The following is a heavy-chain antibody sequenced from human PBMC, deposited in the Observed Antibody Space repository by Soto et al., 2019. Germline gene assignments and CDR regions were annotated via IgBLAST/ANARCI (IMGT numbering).Heavy chain of an antibody. V-gene: IGHV1-3*01. J-gene: IGHJ3*02. CDR3: ARHKFTMVGGVIITPFRVNAFDI. D-gene: IGHD3-10*01. CDR1: GYTFTNYA. CDR2: TNAGNRNT. Sequence: ASVKVSCKASGYTFTNYAIHWVRQDPRQRLEWMGWTNAGNRNTEYSQKFQGRVIMTKDTSASTAYMELSSLKASDTAMYYCARHKFTMVGGVIITPFRVNAFDIWGQGKMVTVSS.